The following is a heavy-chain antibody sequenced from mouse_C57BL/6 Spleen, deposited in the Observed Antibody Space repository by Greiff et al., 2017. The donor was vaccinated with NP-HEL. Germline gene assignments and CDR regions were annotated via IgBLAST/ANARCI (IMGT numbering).Heavy chain of an antibody. CDR2: ISYDGSN. V-gene: IGHV3-6*01. CDR1: GYSITSGYY. Sequence: EVQLQESGPGLVKPSQSLSLTCSVTGYSITSGYYWNWIRQFPGNKLEWMGYISYDGSNNYNPSLKNRISITRDTSKNQFFLKLNSVTTEDTATYYCARDFTTVVGKAWFAYWGQGTLVTVSA. CDR3: ARDFTTVVGKAWFAY. D-gene: IGHD1-1*01. J-gene: IGHJ3*01.